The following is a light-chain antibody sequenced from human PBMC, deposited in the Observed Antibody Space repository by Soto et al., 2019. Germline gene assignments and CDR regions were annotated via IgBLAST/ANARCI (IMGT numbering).Light chain of an antibody. CDR1: QTINSY. V-gene: IGKV1-39*01. Sequence: DIQMSQSPSYLSASVGDGVTITCRASQTINSYLNWYQQKPGKAPKLLSYAASSLQSGVPSRFSGSGSGTDFTLTISSLQPEDFATYYCQQSYNSLFTFGPGTKVDIK. CDR3: QQSYNSLFT. CDR2: AAS. J-gene: IGKJ3*01.